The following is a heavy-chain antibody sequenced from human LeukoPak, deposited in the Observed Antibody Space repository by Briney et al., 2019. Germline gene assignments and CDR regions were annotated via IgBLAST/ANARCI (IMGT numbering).Heavy chain of an antibody. CDR3: ARGNSGCTGGYCYLYYMDV. CDR2: IYYSGST. V-gene: IGHV4-59*01. J-gene: IGHJ6*03. CDR1: GGSISSYY. D-gene: IGHD2-8*02. Sequence: SETLSLTCTVSGGSISSYYWSWVRQPPGKGLEWIGSIYYSGSTNYNPSLKRRVTISVDTSKNQFSLKLTSVTAADTAVYYCARGNSGCTGGYCYLYYMDVWGKGTTVTVSS.